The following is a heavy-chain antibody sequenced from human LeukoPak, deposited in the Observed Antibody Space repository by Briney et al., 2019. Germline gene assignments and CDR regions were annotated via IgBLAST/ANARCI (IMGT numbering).Heavy chain of an antibody. CDR2: ISYDGSNK. CDR3: ARVAPYDY. CDR1: GFTFSSYA. D-gene: IGHD2-15*01. Sequence: PGRSLRLSCAASGFTFSSYAMHWVRQAPGKGLEWVAVISYDGSNKYYADSVKGRFTISRDNSKNTLYLQMNSLRAEGTAVYYCARVAPYDYWGQGTLVTVSS. J-gene: IGHJ4*02. V-gene: IGHV3-30-3*01.